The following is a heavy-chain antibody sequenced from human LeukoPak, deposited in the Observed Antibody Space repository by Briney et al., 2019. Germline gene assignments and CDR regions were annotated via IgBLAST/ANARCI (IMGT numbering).Heavy chain of an antibody. Sequence: GGSLRLSCAASGFTVSSNYMSWVRQAPGKGLEWVSVIYSGGSTYYADSVKGRFTISRDNSKNTLYLQMNSLRAEDTAVYYCAKIYDSSGFDMWGQGTMVTVSS. J-gene: IGHJ3*02. CDR3: AKIYDSSGFDM. V-gene: IGHV3-66*01. D-gene: IGHD3-22*01. CDR1: GFTVSSNY. CDR2: IYSGGST.